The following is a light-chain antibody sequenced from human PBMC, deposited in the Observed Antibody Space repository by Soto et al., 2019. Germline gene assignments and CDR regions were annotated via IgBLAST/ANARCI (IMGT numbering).Light chain of an antibody. CDR1: QSVLYSSNNKNY. CDR3: QTYYSTPYT. V-gene: IGKV4-1*01. Sequence: DIVMTQSPDSLAVSLGERATINCKSSQSVLYSSNNKNYLAWYQQKPGQPPKLLIYWASTRESGVPDIFSGNGSGTDLTINISSLPAEGVEVYYWQTYYSTPYTFGQGTKLEIK. CDR2: WAS. J-gene: IGKJ2*01.